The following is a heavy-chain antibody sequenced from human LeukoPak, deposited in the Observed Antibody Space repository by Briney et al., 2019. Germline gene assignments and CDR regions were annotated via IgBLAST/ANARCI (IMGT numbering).Heavy chain of an antibody. CDR2: INSEGSNT. CDR3: VRVPLRSTSCYFDY. V-gene: IGHV3-74*01. Sequence: GGSLSLSCAPSGFTFSTFGIHCARHAPGRARVWVSRINSEGSNTNYAVSEGGRYPISRDNANNTLYLQMNSLRAEDTAVYYCVRVPLRSTSCYFDYWGQGTRVTVSS. D-gene: IGHD2-2*01. J-gene: IGHJ4*02. CDR1: GFTFSTFG.